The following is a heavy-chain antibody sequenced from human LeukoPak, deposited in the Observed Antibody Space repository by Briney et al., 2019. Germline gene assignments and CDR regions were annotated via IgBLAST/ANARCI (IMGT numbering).Heavy chain of an antibody. V-gene: IGHV1-46*01. D-gene: IGHD3-10*01. Sequence: ASVKVSCKASGYTFTSYYMHWVRQGPGQGLEWMGIINPSGGNTGYAQKFQGRVTMTGNTSISTAYMELSSLRSEDTAVYYCARARRTTITMVRGVISPKDYYMDVWGKGTTVTISS. CDR1: GYTFTSYY. CDR3: ARARRTTITMVRGVISPKDYYMDV. J-gene: IGHJ6*03. CDR2: INPSGGNT.